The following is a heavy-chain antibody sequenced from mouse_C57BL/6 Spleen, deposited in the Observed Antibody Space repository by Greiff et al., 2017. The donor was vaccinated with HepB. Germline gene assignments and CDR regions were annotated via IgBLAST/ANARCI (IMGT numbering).Heavy chain of an antibody. CDR2: IYPGDGDT. CDR3: ARGAQAIDYAMDY. J-gene: IGHJ4*01. V-gene: IGHV1-80*01. Sequence: QVQLQQSGAELVKPGASVKISCKASGYAFSSYWMNWVKQRPGKGLEWIGQIYPGDGDTTYNGKFKGKATLTADKSSSTAYMQLSSLTSEDSAVYVCARGAQAIDYAMDYWGQGTSVTVSS. D-gene: IGHD3-2*02. CDR1: GYAFSSYW.